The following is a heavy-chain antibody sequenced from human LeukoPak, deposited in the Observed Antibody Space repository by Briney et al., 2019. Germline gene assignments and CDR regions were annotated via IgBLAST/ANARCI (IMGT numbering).Heavy chain of an antibody. CDR3: AKVGYERIADAFDI. J-gene: IGHJ3*02. CDR1: GFTFSSYG. Sequence: GGSLRLSCAASGFTFSSYGMSWVRQAPGKGLKWVSAISGSGGSTYYADSVKGRFTIYRDNSKNTLYLQMNSLRAEDTAVYYCAKVGYERIADAFDIWGQGTMVTVSS. D-gene: IGHD6-6*01. CDR2: ISGSGGST. V-gene: IGHV3-23*01.